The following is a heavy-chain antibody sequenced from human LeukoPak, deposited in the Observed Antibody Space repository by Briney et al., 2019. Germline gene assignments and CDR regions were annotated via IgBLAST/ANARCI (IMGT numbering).Heavy chain of an antibody. D-gene: IGHD5-18*01. J-gene: IGHJ4*02. CDR1: GFTLSSYS. CDR3: AREREYNYGHMLGY. Sequence: PGGSLRLSCAASGFTLSSYSMNWVRQAPGKRLEWVSSISSSSIYIYYADSVKGRFTISRDNAKNSLYLQMNSLRAEDTAVYYCAREREYNYGHMLGYWGQGTLVTVSS. V-gene: IGHV3-21*01. CDR2: ISSSSIYI.